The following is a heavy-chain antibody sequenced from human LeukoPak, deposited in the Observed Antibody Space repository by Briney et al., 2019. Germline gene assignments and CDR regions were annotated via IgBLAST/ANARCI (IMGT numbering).Heavy chain of an antibody. J-gene: IGHJ5*02. Sequence: GASVKVSCKASGYTFTSYDINWVRQATGQGLEWMGWMSPNSGNTGYAQKFQGRVTMTRNTSISTAYMELSSLRSEDTAVYYCARGGALLLWFGELFRKYNWFDPWGQGTLVTVSS. V-gene: IGHV1-8*01. CDR2: MSPNSGNT. D-gene: IGHD3-10*01. CDR3: ARGGALLLWFGELFRKYNWFDP. CDR1: GYTFTSYD.